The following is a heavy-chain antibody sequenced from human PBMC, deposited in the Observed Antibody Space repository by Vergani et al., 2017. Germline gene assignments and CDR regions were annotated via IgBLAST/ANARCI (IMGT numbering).Heavy chain of an antibody. J-gene: IGHJ6*03. CDR2: ISGSGGST. CDR3: AKGGDFWSPGYMDV. V-gene: IGHV3-23*01. Sequence: EVQLLESGGGLVQPGGSLRLSCAASGFTFSSYAMSLVRQAPGKGLELVSAISGSGGSTYYADSVKGRFTISRDNSKNTLYLQMNSLRAEDTAGYYCAKGGDFWSPGYMDVWGKGTTVTVSS. D-gene: IGHD3-3*01. CDR1: GFTFSSYA.